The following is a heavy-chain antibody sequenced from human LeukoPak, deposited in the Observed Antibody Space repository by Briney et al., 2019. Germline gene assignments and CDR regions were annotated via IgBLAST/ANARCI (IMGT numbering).Heavy chain of an antibody. CDR3: ARAPSLAVAGDY. Sequence: SETLSLTCAVYGGSFSGYYWGWIRQPPGKGLEWIGSIYHSGSTYYNPSLKSRVTISVDTSKNQFSLKLSSVTAADTAVYYCARAPSLAVAGDYWGQGTLVTVSS. CDR1: GGSFSGYY. V-gene: IGHV4-38-2*01. D-gene: IGHD6-19*01. J-gene: IGHJ4*02. CDR2: IYHSGST.